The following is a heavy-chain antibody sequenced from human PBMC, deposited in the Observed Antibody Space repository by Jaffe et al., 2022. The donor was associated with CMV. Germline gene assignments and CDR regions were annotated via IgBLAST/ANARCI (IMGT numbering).Heavy chain of an antibody. Sequence: QVQLQESGPGLVKPSETLSLTCTVSGGSINSDYCSWIRQPPGKGLEWIGFIYNTWHTNYNPSLKSRVTMSVDTTKNQVSLNLSSVTAADTAVYYCARAGRGVYGSGIYRTLDAFDIWGQGTMVTVSS. CDR3: ARAGRGVYGSGIYRTLDAFDI. CDR2: IYNTWHT. V-gene: IGHV4-59*12. J-gene: IGHJ3*02. D-gene: IGHD3-10*01. CDR1: GGSINSDY.